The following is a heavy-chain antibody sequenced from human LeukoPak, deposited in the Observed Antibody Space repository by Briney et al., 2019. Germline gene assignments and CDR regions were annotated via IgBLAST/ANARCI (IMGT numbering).Heavy chain of an antibody. Sequence: PGRSLKLSCTASGFTFGDYAMSWVRQAPGKGLEWVGFISSKAYGGTTEYAASVKGRFTISRDDSKSIAYLQMNSLKSEDTAVYYCTPRLANLYWGQGTLVTDSS. J-gene: IGHJ4*02. D-gene: IGHD3-3*02. CDR3: TPRLANLY. V-gene: IGHV3-49*04. CDR2: ISSKAYGGTT. CDR1: GFTFGDYA.